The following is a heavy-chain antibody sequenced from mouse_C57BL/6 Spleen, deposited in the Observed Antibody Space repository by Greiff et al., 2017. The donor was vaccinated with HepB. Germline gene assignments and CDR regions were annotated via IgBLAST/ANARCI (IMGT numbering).Heavy chain of an antibody. CDR1: GFSLTSYG. CDR2: IWGVGST. V-gene: IGHV2-6*01. J-gene: IGHJ3*01. CDR3: ASRDSYGGFAY. Sequence: VKVVESGPGLVAPSQSLSITCTVSGFSLTSYGVDWVRQSPGKGLEWLGVIWGVGSTNYNSALKSRLSISKDNSKSQVFLKMNSLQTDDTAMYYCASRDSYGGFAYWGQGTLVTVSA. D-gene: IGHD1-2*01.